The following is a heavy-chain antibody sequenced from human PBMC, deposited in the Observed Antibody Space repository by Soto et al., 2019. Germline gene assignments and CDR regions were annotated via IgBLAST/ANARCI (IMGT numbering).Heavy chain of an antibody. Sequence: PGGSLRLSCAASGFTFSSYGMHWVRQAPGKGLEWVAVIWYDGSNKYYADSVKGRFTISRDNSKNTLYLQMNSLRAEDTAVYYCARELLRYCDNGMDVWGQGTTVTVSS. D-gene: IGHD3-9*01. J-gene: IGHJ6*02. CDR3: ARELLRYCDNGMDV. CDR1: GFTFSSYG. V-gene: IGHV3-33*01. CDR2: IWYDGSNK.